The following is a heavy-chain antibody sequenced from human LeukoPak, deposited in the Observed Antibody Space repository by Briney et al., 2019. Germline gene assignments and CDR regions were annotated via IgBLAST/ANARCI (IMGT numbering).Heavy chain of an antibody. Sequence: SETLFLTCTVSGGSISSYYWSWIRQPAGKGLEWIGRIYTSGSTNYNPSLKSRVTMSVDTSKNQFSLKLSSVTAADTAVYYCARGEELELQLGFDYWGQGTLVTVSS. J-gene: IGHJ4*02. CDR3: ARGEELELQLGFDY. D-gene: IGHD1-7*01. CDR1: GGSISSYY. CDR2: IYTSGST. V-gene: IGHV4-4*07.